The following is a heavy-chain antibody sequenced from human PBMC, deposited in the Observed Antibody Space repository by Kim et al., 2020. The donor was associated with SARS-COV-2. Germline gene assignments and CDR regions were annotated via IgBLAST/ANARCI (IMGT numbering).Heavy chain of an antibody. Sequence: VQGRFSVSRENSTTTLYLQMNSLTTEDTAVYFCAREGAYCGGDCLNLFDYWGQGTLVTVSS. V-gene: IGHV3-30*01. J-gene: IGHJ4*02. D-gene: IGHD2-21*01. CDR3: AREGAYCGGDCLNLFDY.